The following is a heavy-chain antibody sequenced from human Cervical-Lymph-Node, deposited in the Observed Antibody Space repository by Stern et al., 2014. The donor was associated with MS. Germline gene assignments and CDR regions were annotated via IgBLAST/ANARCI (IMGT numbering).Heavy chain of an antibody. V-gene: IGHV2-5*02. Sequence: ESGPTLVKPTQTLTLTCTFSGFSLSTSGVGVGWIRQPPGKALGWLALIYWDDDRRYRPSLRSRLTITKDTSKNQVVLTMTNMDPVDTATYYCAHTLSGRRYYYYGMDVWGQGTTVTVSS. D-gene: IGHD1-26*01. CDR3: AHTLSGRRYYYYGMDV. J-gene: IGHJ6*02. CDR2: IYWDDDR. CDR1: GFSLSTSGVG.